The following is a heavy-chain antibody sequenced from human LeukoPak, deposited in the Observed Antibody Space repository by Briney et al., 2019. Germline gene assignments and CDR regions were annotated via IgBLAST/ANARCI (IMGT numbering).Heavy chain of an antibody. CDR2: ISGSGTRT. Sequence: GGSLRLSCAASGFTFSNYAMSWVRQAPGKGLEWVSAISGSGTRTYYADAVKGRFTISRDNSKNKLYLQVNSLRAEDRAVYYCAKIIVGTNYFYYSGMDFWGQGTTVTVSS. V-gene: IGHV3-23*01. CDR1: GFTFSNYA. D-gene: IGHD5-12*01. CDR3: AKIIVGTNYFYYSGMDF. J-gene: IGHJ6*02.